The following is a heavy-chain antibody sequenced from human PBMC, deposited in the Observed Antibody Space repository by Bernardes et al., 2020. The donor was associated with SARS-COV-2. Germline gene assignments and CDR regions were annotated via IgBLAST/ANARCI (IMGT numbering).Heavy chain of an antibody. Sequence: SETLSLTCTVSGGSISSSSYYWGWIRQPPGKGLEWIGSIYYTGNTYYNPSLKSRVTISVDTSKNQFSLKLSSVTAADTAVYYCARVLYDSRGYYYFDHWGQGTLVTVSS. D-gene: IGHD3-22*01. CDR2: IYYTGNT. CDR1: GGSISSSSYY. V-gene: IGHV4-39*01. J-gene: IGHJ4*02. CDR3: ARVLYDSRGYYYFDH.